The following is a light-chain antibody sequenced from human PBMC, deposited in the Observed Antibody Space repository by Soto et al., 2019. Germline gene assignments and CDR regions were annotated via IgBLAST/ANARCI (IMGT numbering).Light chain of an antibody. Sequence: DIVTTQSPDSLAVSLRERATINCKTSQNVLYSSNNKNYLARYQQKTGQPPKLLIYWASTRASGVPGRFSGSGSETDFTLTISGLQPEDVAIYYCHQYYSNPLTFGGGTKVEIK. CDR3: HQYYSNPLT. CDR1: QNVLYSSNNKNY. J-gene: IGKJ4*01. V-gene: IGKV4-1*01. CDR2: WAS.